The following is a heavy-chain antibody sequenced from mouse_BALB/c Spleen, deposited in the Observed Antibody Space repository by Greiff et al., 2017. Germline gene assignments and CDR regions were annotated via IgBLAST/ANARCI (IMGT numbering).Heavy chain of an antibody. CDR2: FYPGSGSI. J-gene: IGHJ3*01. V-gene: IGHV1-62-2*01. CDR1: GYTFTEYI. Sequence: QVQLQQSGAGLVKPGASVKLSCKASGYTFTEYIIHWVKQRSGQGLEWIGWFYPGSGSIKYNEKFKDKATLTADKSSSTVYMELSRLTSEDSAVLFVARHEEGGGYDAWFAYWGQGTLVTVSA. D-gene: IGHD2-2*01. CDR3: ARHEEGGGYDAWFAY.